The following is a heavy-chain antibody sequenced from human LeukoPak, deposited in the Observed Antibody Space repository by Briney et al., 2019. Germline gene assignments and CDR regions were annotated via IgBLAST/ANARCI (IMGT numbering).Heavy chain of an antibody. D-gene: IGHD2-15*01. J-gene: IGHJ4*02. Sequence: GGSLRLTCAASGFAFNSYWMHWVRQAPRKGLVWVARINSDGTIIAYADSVKGRFTISRDNGKSTLYLQMNSLRSEDTAIYYCARSKGWSVNVPRIDYWGQGTLVTVSS. CDR1: GFAFNSYW. CDR3: ARSKGWSVNVPRIDY. V-gene: IGHV3-74*01. CDR2: INSDGTII.